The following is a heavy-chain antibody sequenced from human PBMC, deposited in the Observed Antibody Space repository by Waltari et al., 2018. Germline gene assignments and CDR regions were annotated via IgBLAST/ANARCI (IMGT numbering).Heavy chain of an antibody. J-gene: IGHJ6*02. CDR1: EFTFSKFW. CDR3: VRDDDGGMGAV. V-gene: IGHV3-7*01. D-gene: IGHD3-16*01. CDR2: IYQDGSVT. Sequence: EVQLVESGGGLVQPGGSLRLSCAASEFTFSKFWMSWVGQAPGKGLEWVANIYQDGSVTNYVDSVKGRFTTSRDNARNSLYLQMNSLRADDTAVYYCVRDDDGGMGAVWGQGTTVTVSS.